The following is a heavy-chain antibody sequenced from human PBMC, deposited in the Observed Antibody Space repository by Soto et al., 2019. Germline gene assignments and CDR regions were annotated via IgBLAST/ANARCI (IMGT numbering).Heavy chain of an antibody. V-gene: IGHV4-59*02. Sequence: TMSLTSPVSGCSVGIYYGSWLLQPPGKGLEWIGDIYYIGSTNYNPSLKSRVTLPVATSKNQCSPTRSSVNAADTAVTHCARSTHPGIAAADQKNWFDTWGQETLVTVS. CDR3: ARSTHPGIAAADQKNWFDT. J-gene: IGHJ5*02. CDR1: GCSVGIYY. D-gene: IGHD6-13*01. CDR2: IYYIGST.